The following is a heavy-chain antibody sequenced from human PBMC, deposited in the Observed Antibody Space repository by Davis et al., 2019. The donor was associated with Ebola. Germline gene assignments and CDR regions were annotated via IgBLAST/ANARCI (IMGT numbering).Heavy chain of an antibody. CDR1: GGSISSGNY. Sequence: MPSETLSLTCTVSGGSISSGNYWSWVRQPPEKGLEWIGEIYHTGSTNFNPSLKSRVTISVDTSKNQFSLKLSSVTAADTAVYYCARRRRCSGGSCYLYYFDYWGQGTLVTVSS. J-gene: IGHJ4*02. V-gene: IGHV4-4*02. CDR3: ARRRRCSGGSCYLYYFDY. D-gene: IGHD2-15*01. CDR2: IYHTGST.